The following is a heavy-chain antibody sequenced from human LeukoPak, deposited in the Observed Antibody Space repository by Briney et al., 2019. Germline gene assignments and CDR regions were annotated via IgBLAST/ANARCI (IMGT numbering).Heavy chain of an antibody. CDR1: GFTFSSYA. V-gene: IGHV3-30-3*01. D-gene: IGHD2-2*01. J-gene: IGHJ3*02. CDR2: ISYDGSNK. Sequence: GGSLRLSCAASGFTFSSYAMHWVRQAPGKGLEWVAVISYDGSNKYYADSVKGRFTISRDNSKNTLYLQMNSLRAEDTAVYYCARVVVPAEDAFDIWGQGTMVTVSS. CDR3: ARVVVPAEDAFDI.